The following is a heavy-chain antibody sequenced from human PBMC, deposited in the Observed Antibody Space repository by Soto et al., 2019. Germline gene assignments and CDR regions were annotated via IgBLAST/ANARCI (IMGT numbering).Heavy chain of an antibody. CDR1: GFTFSSYA. D-gene: IGHD2-2*01. V-gene: IGHV3-23*01. Sequence: AGGSLRLSCAASGFTFSSYAMSWVRQAPGKGLEWVSAISGSGGSTYYADSVKGRFAISRDNSKNTLYLQMNSLRAEDTAVYYCAKVLVPAAQSGVVYWGQGTLVTVSS. CDR2: ISGSGGST. J-gene: IGHJ4*02. CDR3: AKVLVPAAQSGVVY.